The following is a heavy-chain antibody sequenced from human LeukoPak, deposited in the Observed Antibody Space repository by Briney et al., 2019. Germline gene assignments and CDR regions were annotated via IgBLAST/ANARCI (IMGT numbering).Heavy chain of an antibody. J-gene: IGHJ6*02. Sequence: SETLSLTCTVSGGSISSYYWSWIRQPPGKGLEGIGYIYYSWSTNYNTSLKSRVTISVDTSKNQFSLKLSSVTAADTAVYYCARGGSSSSLDPYYYYGMDGWGQGTTGTVS. CDR3: ARGGSSSSLDPYYYYGMDG. CDR2: IYYSWST. V-gene: IGHV4-59*01. CDR1: GGSISSYY. D-gene: IGHD6-6*01.